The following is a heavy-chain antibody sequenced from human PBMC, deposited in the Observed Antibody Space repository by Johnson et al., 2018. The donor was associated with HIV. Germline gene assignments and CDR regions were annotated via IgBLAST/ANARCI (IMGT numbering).Heavy chain of an antibody. Sequence: QMLLVESGGGVVQPGRSLRLSCAASGFTFSSYAMHRVRQAPGKRLEWVAVISYDGSNKYYADSVKGRFTISRDNSKNTLYLQMTSMRAEDKAVYYCARDRGGIAEQSGAFDIWGQGTMVTVSS. CDR3: ARDRGGIAEQSGAFDI. V-gene: IGHV3-30*04. J-gene: IGHJ3*02. D-gene: IGHD6-13*01. CDR1: GFTFSSYA. CDR2: ISYDGSNK.